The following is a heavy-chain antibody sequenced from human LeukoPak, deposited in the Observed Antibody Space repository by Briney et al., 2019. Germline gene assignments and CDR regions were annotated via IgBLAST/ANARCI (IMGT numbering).Heavy chain of an antibody. CDR2: IYHSGST. CDR3: ARVMVGTTRGLFDY. D-gene: IGHD1-26*01. Sequence: SETLSLTCTVSGYSISSGYYWGWIRQPPGKGLEWIGSIYHSGSTYYNPSLKSRVTISVDTSKNQFSLKLSSVTAADTAVYYCARVMVGTTRGLFDYWGQGTLVTVSS. V-gene: IGHV4-38-2*02. CDR1: GYSISSGYY. J-gene: IGHJ4*02.